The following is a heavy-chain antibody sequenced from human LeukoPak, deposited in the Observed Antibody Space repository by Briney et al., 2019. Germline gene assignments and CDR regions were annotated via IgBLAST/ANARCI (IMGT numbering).Heavy chain of an antibody. J-gene: IGHJ4*02. V-gene: IGHV3-21*01. D-gene: IGHD3-22*01. CDR3: ARVGDSSGYIPYFFDY. Sequence: PGGSLRLSCAASGFTFISYSMNWVRQAPGKGLEWVSSISSSSSYIHYADSVKGRFTISRDNAKNSLYLQMNSLRAEDTAVYYCARVGDSSGYIPYFFDYWGRGTLVTVSS. CDR2: ISSSSSYI. CDR1: GFTFISYS.